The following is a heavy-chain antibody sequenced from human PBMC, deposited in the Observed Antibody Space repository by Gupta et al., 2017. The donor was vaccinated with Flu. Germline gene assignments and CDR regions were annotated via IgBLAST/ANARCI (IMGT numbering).Heavy chain of an antibody. V-gene: IGHV3-48*03. D-gene: IGHD6-6*01. Sequence: EVQLVESGGGLVQPGGSLRLSCAASGLVFCTFEVNWVRQAPGKGLEWISYISSSGSTIHYADSVKGRFTISRDNAKNSLYLQMNSLRAEDTAVYYCARDRSGYVSSSDYYFDLWGRGTLVSVSS. CDR3: ARDRSGYVSSSDYYFDL. CDR2: ISSSGSTI. CDR1: GLVFCTFE. J-gene: IGHJ2*01.